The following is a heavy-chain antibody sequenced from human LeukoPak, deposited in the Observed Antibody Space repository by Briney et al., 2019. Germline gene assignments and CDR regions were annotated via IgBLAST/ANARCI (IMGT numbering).Heavy chain of an antibody. CDR2: IRYDGSNK. V-gene: IGHV3-30*02. CDR1: GFTFSSYG. Sequence: GGSLRLSCAAYGFTFSSYGMHWVRQAPGKGLEWVAFIRYDGSNKYYADSVKGRFTISRDNSKNTLYLQMNSLRAEDTAVYYCAKDFSSSWHAGIDYWGQGTLVSVSS. D-gene: IGHD6-13*01. J-gene: IGHJ4*02. CDR3: AKDFSSSWHAGIDY.